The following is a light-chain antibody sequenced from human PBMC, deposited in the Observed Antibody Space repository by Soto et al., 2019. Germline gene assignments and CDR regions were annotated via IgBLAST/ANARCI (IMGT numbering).Light chain of an antibody. Sequence: DIQMTQSPSSLSASVGDRVTITCQASHDITNYLNWYQHKPGKAPKLLIYGASNLQSGVPSRFSGSGSVRDFTLTISSLQPEDFATYYCQQANSFPWTFGQGTKVEIK. V-gene: IGKV1-12*01. CDR3: QQANSFPWT. CDR2: GAS. CDR1: HDITNY. J-gene: IGKJ1*01.